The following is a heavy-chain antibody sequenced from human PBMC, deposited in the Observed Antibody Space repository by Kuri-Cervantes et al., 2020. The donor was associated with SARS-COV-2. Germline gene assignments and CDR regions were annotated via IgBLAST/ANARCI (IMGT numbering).Heavy chain of an antibody. J-gene: IGHJ5*02. CDR2: ISWNSGSI. CDR1: GLTFDDYA. V-gene: IGHV3-9*01. Sequence: SLKIPCAASGLTFDDYAMHWVRQAPGKGLEWVSGISWNSGSIGYADSVKGRFTISRDNAKNSLYLQMNSLRAEDTALYYCAKDRGHTFGGVYHWGQGTLVTVSS. D-gene: IGHD3-16*01. CDR3: AKDRGHTFGGVYH.